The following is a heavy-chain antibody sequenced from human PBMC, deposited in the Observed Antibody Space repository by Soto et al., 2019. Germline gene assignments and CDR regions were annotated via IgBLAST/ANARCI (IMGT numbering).Heavy chain of an antibody. J-gene: IGHJ4*02. CDR2: IYYSGST. CDR3: ASGDGSGRQPIDY. V-gene: IGHV4-30-4*01. CDR1: GRSISSGDYY. D-gene: IGHD3-10*01. Sequence: PSETLSHTGTVSGRSISSGDYYWSWIRQPPGKGLEWIGYIYYSGSTYYNPSLKSRVTISVDTSKNQFSLKLSSVTAADTAVYYCASGDGSGRQPIDYWGQGTLVTVSS.